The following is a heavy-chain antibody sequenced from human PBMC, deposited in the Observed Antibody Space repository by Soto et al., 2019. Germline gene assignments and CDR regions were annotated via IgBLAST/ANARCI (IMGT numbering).Heavy chain of an antibody. J-gene: IGHJ1*01. Sequence: EVQLVESGGGLVQPGGSLRLSCAASGFTFHDYVMLWVRQAPGKGLEWVSAITWDGADVNYADSVKGRFTISRDNTKNSLYLQMSSLRPEDPALYYCAKGRTRPATSPKFIQNWGQGTLVTVSS. CDR2: ITWDGADV. CDR1: GFTFHDYV. V-gene: IGHV3-9*01. D-gene: IGHD1-1*01. CDR3: AKGRTRPATSPKFIQN.